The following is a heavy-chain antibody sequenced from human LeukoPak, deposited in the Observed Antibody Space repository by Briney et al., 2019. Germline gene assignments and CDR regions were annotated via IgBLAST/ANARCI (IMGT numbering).Heavy chain of an antibody. CDR1: GGSISSYY. V-gene: IGHV4-59*12. Sequence: SETLSLTCTVSGGSISSYYWTWIRQPPGKGLEWIGYIYYRGSTNYTPSLKSRVTLSVDTSKTQFSLYLSSVTAADTAVYYCARVVYSGSWGYFDYWGQGTLVTVSS. CDR2: IYYRGST. J-gene: IGHJ4*02. CDR3: ARVVYSGSWGYFDY. D-gene: IGHD3-10*01.